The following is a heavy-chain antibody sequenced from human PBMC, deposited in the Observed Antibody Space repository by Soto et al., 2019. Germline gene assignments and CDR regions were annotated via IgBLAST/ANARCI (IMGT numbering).Heavy chain of an antibody. D-gene: IGHD6-6*01. V-gene: IGHV4-30-2*01. Sequence: PSETLSLTCAVSGGSISSGGYSWSWIRQPPGKGLEWIGYTYHSGSTYYNPSLKSRVTISVDRSKNQFSLKLSSVTAADTAVYYCARGVGEQLVPPYYFDYWGQGTLVTVSS. CDR2: TYHSGST. CDR3: ARGVGEQLVPPYYFDY. J-gene: IGHJ4*02. CDR1: GGSISSGGYS.